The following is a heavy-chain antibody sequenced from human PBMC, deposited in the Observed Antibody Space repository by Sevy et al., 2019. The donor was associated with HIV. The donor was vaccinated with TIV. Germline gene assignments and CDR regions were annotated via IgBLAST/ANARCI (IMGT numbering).Heavy chain of an antibody. D-gene: IGHD3-10*01. V-gene: IGHV4-61*02. Sequence: SETLSLTCTVSGDSISSGNHWWSWIRQPAVKGLEWIGRVYSSGRTMYNSSLKSRVTMSVDTSKNQFSLMVSSLIAADTAIYYCARDGIRRDYYHGMDVWGQGPTVTVSS. CDR1: GDSISSGNHW. CDR3: ARDGIRRDYYHGMDV. J-gene: IGHJ6*02. CDR2: VYSSGRT.